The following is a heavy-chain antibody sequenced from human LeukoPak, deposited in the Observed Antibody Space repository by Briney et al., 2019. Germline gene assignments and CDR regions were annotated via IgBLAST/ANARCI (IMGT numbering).Heavy chain of an antibody. CDR1: GLTFSSYE. J-gene: IGHJ4*02. V-gene: IGHV3-48*03. D-gene: IGHD2-8*01. CDR3: ASSLQTSSPVLIANPFAY. Sequence: PGGSLRLSCAASGLTFSSYEVNWVRQAPGKGLEWVSYISRSGSTIHYADSVKGRFTISRDNAKNSLYLQMNSLRAEDTAVYYCASSLQTSSPVLIANPFAYWGQGTLVTVSS. CDR2: ISRSGSTI.